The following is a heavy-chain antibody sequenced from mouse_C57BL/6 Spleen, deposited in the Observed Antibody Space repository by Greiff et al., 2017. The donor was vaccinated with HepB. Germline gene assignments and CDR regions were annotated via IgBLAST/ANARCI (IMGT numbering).Heavy chain of an antibody. CDR1: GFNIKDYY. J-gene: IGHJ2*01. Sequence: VQLQQSGAELVKPGASVKLSCTASGFNIKDYYMHWVKQRTEQGLEWIGRIDPEDGETKSAPKFQGKATITADTSSNTAYLQLSSLTSEDTAVYYCARAGVSTTVVGDYWGQGTTLTVSS. CDR3: ARAGVSTTVVGDY. CDR2: IDPEDGET. V-gene: IGHV14-2*01. D-gene: IGHD1-1*01.